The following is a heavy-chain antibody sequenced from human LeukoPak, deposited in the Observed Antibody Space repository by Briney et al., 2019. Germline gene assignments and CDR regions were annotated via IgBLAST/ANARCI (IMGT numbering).Heavy chain of an antibody. J-gene: IGHJ4*02. CDR3: ARVQAVFQNFDY. CDR1: GFTVSSSY. V-gene: IGHV3-66*01. CDR2: MYSGGNT. Sequence: GGSLRLSCAASGFTVSSSYISWVRQAPGKGLEWVSVMYSGGNTYYADSVKGRFTISRDKSKNTLYLQMSSLRAEDTAVYHCARVQAVFQNFDYWGQGTLVTVSS.